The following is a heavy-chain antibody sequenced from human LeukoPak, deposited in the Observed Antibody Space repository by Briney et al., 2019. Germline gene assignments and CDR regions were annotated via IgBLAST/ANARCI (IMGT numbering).Heavy chain of an antibody. V-gene: IGHV4-39*01. Sequence: SETLSLTCTVSGRSFSSSSYYWGWIRQPPGKGLEWIGSIYYSGTTYNNPSLKSRVTISVDTSKNQFSLKLSSVTAADTAVYYCARRGGYCSSTSCSNWFDPWGQGTLVTVSS. J-gene: IGHJ5*02. D-gene: IGHD2-2*01. CDR1: GRSFSSSSYY. CDR3: ARRGGYCSSTSCSNWFDP. CDR2: IYYSGTT.